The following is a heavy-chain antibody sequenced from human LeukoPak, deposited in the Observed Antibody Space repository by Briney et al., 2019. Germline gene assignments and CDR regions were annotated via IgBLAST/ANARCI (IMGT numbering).Heavy chain of an antibody. CDR1: GGSISSSSYY. CDR2: NSGST. D-gene: IGHD3-22*01. J-gene: IGHJ4*02. Sequence: SETLSLTCTVSGGSISSSSYYWGWIRQPPGKGLEWIGSNSGSTYYNPSLKSRVTISVDTSKNQFSLKLSSVTAADTAVYYCARQRSYYYDSSGYRPFDYWGQGTLVTVSS. V-gene: IGHV4-39*01. CDR3: ARQRSYYYDSSGYRPFDY.